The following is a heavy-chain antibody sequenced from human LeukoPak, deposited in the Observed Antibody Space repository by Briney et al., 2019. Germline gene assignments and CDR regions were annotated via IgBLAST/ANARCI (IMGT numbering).Heavy chain of an antibody. CDR2: ISGSGGST. CDR1: GFTFSSYA. V-gene: IGHV3-23*01. D-gene: IGHD3-3*01. J-gene: IGHJ4*02. Sequence: GGSLRLSCGASGFTFSSYALSWVRQALGKGVEWVSAISGSGGSTYYADSVKGRFTISRDNSKNTLYLQMNSLRAEDTAVYYCAKGSAIFGVVWGQGTLVTVSS. CDR3: AKGSAIFGVV.